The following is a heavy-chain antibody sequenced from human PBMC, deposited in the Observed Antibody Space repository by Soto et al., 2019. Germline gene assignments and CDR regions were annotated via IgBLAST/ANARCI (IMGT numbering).Heavy chain of an antibody. V-gene: IGHV4-34*01. CDR2: INHSGST. J-gene: IGHJ6*02. CDR3: AGGFLGWLFYYYHYGMDV. Sequence: SETLPLTCAVYGGSFSGYYWSWIRQPPGKGLEWIGEINHSGSTNYNPSLKSRVTISVDTSKNQFSLKLSSVTAADTAVYYCAGGFLGWLFYYYHYGMDVWGQGTTVTVSS. CDR1: GGSFSGYY. D-gene: IGHD3-3*01.